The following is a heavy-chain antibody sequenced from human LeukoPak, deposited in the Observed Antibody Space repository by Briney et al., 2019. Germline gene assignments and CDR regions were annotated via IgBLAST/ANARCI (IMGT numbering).Heavy chain of an antibody. CDR3: ARVNYDFWSGYYRTYYFDY. V-gene: IGHV4-4*07. D-gene: IGHD3-3*01. CDR1: GGAISSYY. Sequence: PSETLSLTCTVSGGAISSYYWSWIRQPVGKGLEWIGRIYTSGSTNYNPSLKSRVTISVDTTKNQFSLKLSSVTAADTAVYYCARVNYDFWSGYYRTYYFDYWGQGTLVTVSS. CDR2: IYTSGST. J-gene: IGHJ4*02.